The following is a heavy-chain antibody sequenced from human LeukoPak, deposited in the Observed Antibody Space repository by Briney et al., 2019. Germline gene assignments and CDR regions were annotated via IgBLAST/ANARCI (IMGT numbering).Heavy chain of an antibody. CDR2: IIPILGTA. CDR3: ARGSKGVPDIYCSGGSCYVNYIDV. Sequence: GSSVKLSCKASGGTFSSYAISWVRQAPGPGLEWMGGIIPILGTANYAQKFQGRVTITADESTSTAYMELSSMRSEDTAVYYCARGSKGVPDIYCSGGSCYVNYIDVWGKGTTVTVSS. CDR1: GGTFSSYA. V-gene: IGHV1-69*01. J-gene: IGHJ6*03. D-gene: IGHD2-15*01.